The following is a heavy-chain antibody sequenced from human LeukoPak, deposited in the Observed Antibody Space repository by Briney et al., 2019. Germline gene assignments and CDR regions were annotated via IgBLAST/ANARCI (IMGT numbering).Heavy chain of an antibody. Sequence: ASVKVSCKASGYTFTSFGISWVRQAPGQGLEWMGRIIPILGIANYAQKFQGRVTITADKSTSTAYMELSSLRSEDTAVYYCARDSVTSGSTQYYYYYGMDVWGQGTTVTVSS. CDR2: IIPILGIA. J-gene: IGHJ6*02. V-gene: IGHV1-69*04. D-gene: IGHD1-26*01. CDR1: GYTFTSFG. CDR3: ARDSVTSGSTQYYYYYGMDV.